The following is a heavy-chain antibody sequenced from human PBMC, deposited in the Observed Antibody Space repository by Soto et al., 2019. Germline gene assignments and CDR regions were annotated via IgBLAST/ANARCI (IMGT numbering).Heavy chain of an antibody. V-gene: IGHV4-59*01. Sequence: SETLSLTCTVSGGSISSYYWSWIRQPPGKGLEWIGYIYYSGSTNYNPSLKSRVTISVDTSKNQFSLKLSSVTAADTAVYYCARVLIRFGHAFDIWGQGTMVTVSS. D-gene: IGHD2-8*01. CDR3: ARVLIRFGHAFDI. CDR2: IYYSGST. CDR1: GGSISSYY. J-gene: IGHJ3*02.